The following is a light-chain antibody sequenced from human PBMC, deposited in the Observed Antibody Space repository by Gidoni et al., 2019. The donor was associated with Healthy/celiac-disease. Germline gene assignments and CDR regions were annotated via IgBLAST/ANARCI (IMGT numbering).Light chain of an antibody. CDR3: QVWDTTTDRMV. J-gene: IGLJ3*02. CDR2: GDR. CDR1: HLGDKS. V-gene: IGLV3-21*02. Sequence: VLTQPPSVSLAPGQTATIACGGDHLGDKSVNWYHQKSGQAPVLVVYGDRGRPSGIPERFSGSLSANTATLTISRVEVGDAADYYCQVWDTTTDRMVFGGGTKLTVL.